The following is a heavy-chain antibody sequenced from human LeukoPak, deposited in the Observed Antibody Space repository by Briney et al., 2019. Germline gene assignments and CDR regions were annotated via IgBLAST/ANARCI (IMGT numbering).Heavy chain of an antibody. V-gene: IGHV3-11*04. CDR1: GFTFSDYY. D-gene: IGHD2-15*01. J-gene: IGHJ4*02. CDR3: ASLLGSRRYYFDY. CDR2: ISSSGSTL. Sequence: PGGSLRLSCAASGFTFSDYYMSWIRQAPGKGLGWVSYISSSGSTLYYADSVKGRITISRDNAKNSLYLQMNSLRAEDTAVYYCASLLGSRRYYFDYWGQGTLVTVSS.